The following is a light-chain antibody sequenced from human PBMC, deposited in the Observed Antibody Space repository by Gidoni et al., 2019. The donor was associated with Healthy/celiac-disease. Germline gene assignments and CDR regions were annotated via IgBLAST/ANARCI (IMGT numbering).Light chain of an antibody. J-gene: IGKJ3*01. CDR3: QQYYSTPVT. CDR1: PSVLYSSNNKNY. V-gene: IGKV4-1*01. Sequence: DIVMTQSPDSLAVSLGERATINCKSSPSVLYSSNNKNYLAWYQQKPGQPPKLLIYWASTRESGVPDRFSGSGSGTDFTLTISSLQDEDVAVYYCQQYYSTPVTFGPGTKVDIK. CDR2: WAS.